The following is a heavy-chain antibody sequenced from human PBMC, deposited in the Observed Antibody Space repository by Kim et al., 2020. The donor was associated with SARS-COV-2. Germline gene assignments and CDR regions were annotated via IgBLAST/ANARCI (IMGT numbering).Heavy chain of an antibody. D-gene: IGHD5-12*01. V-gene: IGHV3-30*18. CDR1: GFMFSSSG. CDR2: ISYDGSNR. J-gene: IGHJ5*02. Sequence: GGSLRLSCAASGFMFSSSGMHWVRQAPGKGLEWVAVISYDGSNRYYANSVKARFTISRDNSKNTVYLQMNTLTDEDTAVYYCTKDQRWNPLVGTPRNWFDPWGQGTLVTVTS. CDR3: TKDQRWNPLVGTPRNWFDP.